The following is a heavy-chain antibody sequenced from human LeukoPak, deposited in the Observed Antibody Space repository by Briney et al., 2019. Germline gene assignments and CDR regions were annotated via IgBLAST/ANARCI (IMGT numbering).Heavy chain of an antibody. D-gene: IGHD6-19*01. CDR3: ARGTPVTGSLYY. Sequence: GGSLRLSCTASGFTFSDYSMHWIRQTPGQGLEWLSDISSGGSTIHYAASVRGRFTISRDNAKNSLYLQMNSLRADDTAVYYCARGTPVTGSLYYWGQGTLVTVSS. CDR1: GFTFSDYS. CDR2: ISSGGSTI. J-gene: IGHJ4*02. V-gene: IGHV3-11*01.